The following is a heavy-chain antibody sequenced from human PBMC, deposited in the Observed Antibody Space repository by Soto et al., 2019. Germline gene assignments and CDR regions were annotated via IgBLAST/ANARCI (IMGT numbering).Heavy chain of an antibody. D-gene: IGHD3-3*02. CDR3: ARVLLSRHIWVFSSPHX. V-gene: IGHV4-30-2*01. CDR2: IYHSGST. J-gene: IGHJ5*02. Sequence: RLSLASAVSVDSIVSVCYSWSWIRQQPGKGLELIGYIYHSGSTFYNPSLKSRVTLSIDKSQNQFSLKLGSVTAADTAVYYCARVLLSRHIWVFSSPHXWGQGTPGPVSX. CDR1: VDSIVSVCYS.